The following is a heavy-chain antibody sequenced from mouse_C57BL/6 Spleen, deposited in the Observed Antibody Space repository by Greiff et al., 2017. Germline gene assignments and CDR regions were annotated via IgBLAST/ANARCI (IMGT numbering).Heavy chain of an antibody. V-gene: IGHV1-9*01. J-gene: IGHJ2*01. CDR3: ARSLPLDY. D-gene: IGHD2-12*01. Sequence: QVQLQQSGAELMKPGASVKLSCKATGYTFTGYWIEWVKQRPGHGLEWIGEILPGSGSTNYNAKFKGKATFTADTSSNTAYMQLRSLTTEDSAIYFCARSLPLDYWGQGTTLTVSS. CDR1: GYTFTGYW. CDR2: ILPGSGST.